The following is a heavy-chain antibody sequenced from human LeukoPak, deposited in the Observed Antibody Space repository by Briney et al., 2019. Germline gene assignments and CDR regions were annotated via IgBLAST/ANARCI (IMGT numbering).Heavy chain of an antibody. J-gene: IGHJ6*02. V-gene: IGHV1-69*04. Sequence: SVKVSCKASGGTFSSYAISWVRQAPGQGLEWMGRIIPILGIANYAQKFQGRVTITADKSTSTAYMELSGLRSEDTAVYYCAREDIVATISYYYGMDVWGQGTTVTVSS. CDR2: IIPILGIA. D-gene: IGHD5-12*01. CDR3: AREDIVATISYYYGMDV. CDR1: GGTFSSYA.